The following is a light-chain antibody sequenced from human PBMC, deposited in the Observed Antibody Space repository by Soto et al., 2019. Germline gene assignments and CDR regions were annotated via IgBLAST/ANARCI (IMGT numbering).Light chain of an antibody. CDR1: QRFGSSN. CDR3: QQYGSSPRT. CDR2: SIS. J-gene: IGKJ1*01. Sequence: IVLTQSPGTLSLSLWERGTLSCRASQRFGSSNLAWYQQKPGQAPRLLIYSISSRATGIPDRFSGGGSGTDFTLTISRLEPEDFAVYYCQQYGSSPRTFGQGTKVDIK. V-gene: IGKV3-20*01.